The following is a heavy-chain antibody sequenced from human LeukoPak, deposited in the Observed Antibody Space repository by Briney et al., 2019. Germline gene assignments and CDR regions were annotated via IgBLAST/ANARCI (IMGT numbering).Heavy chain of an antibody. CDR3: ARDYSIRVAASSYGMDV. V-gene: IGHV1-18*01. D-gene: IGHD6-19*01. CDR2: IDNYSGDT. Sequence: GASVKVSCKGSGCTFTSIGLSWVRQAPGQGLEWMGWIDNYSGDTEYAQNFQGRVTMTTDTTTSTAYMELRSLRSDDTAVYYCARDYSIRVAASSYGMDVWGQGTTVTVSS. J-gene: IGHJ6*02. CDR1: GCTFTSIG.